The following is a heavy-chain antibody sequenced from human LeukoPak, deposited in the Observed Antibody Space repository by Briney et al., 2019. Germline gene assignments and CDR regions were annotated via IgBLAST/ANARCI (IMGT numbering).Heavy chain of an antibody. Sequence: GESLKISCKGSGYSFTTYWIAWVRQMPGKGLEWMGIIYPGDSDTRYSSSFQGQVTISADKSISTAYLQWSSLKASDTAMYYCARHARYYYDSSGYYPNWFDPWGQGTLVTVSS. J-gene: IGHJ5*02. CDR1: GYSFTTYW. D-gene: IGHD3-22*01. CDR2: IYPGDSDT. V-gene: IGHV5-51*01. CDR3: ARHARYYYDSSGYYPNWFDP.